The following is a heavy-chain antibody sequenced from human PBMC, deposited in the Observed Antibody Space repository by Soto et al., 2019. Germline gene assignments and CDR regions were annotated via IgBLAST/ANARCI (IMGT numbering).Heavy chain of an antibody. CDR3: ARGCSGGSCYYYMDV. V-gene: IGHV3-7*01. CDR2: IKQDGSEK. Sequence: GGSLRLSCAASGFTFSSYWMSWVRQAPGKGLEWVANIKQDGSEKYYVDSVKGRFTISRDNAKNSLYLQMNSLRAEDTAVYYCARGCSGGSCYYYMDVWGKGTTVTVSS. D-gene: IGHD2-15*01. J-gene: IGHJ6*03. CDR1: GFTFSSYW.